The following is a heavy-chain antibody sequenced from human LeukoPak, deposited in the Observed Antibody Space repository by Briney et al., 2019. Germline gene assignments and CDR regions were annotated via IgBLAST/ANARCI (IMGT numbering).Heavy chain of an antibody. J-gene: IGHJ4*02. CDR3: SRRGTSGGPFDY. D-gene: IGHD1/OR15-1a*01. V-gene: IGHV3-23*01. Sequence: GGSLRLSCAASGFTFSSYIMTWARQAPGKGLEWVSAISPSGGSTFYADSVRGRFTISRDNSKNTLHLQMSSLRAEDTAVYYCSRRGTSGGPFDYWGQGTLVTVSS. CDR2: ISPSGGST. CDR1: GFTFSSYI.